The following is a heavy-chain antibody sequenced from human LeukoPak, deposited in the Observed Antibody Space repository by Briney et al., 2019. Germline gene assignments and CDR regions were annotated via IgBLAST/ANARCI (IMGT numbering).Heavy chain of an antibody. V-gene: IGHV3-21*01. J-gene: IGHJ4*02. Sequence: GGSLRLSCAASGFTFSSYSMNWVRQAPGKGLEWVSSISSSSSYIYYADSVKGRFTISRDSAKNSLYLQMNSLRAEDTAVYYCAKMATLAYYFDYWGQGTLVTVSS. CDR1: GFTFSSYS. CDR2: ISSSSSYI. CDR3: AKMATLAYYFDY. D-gene: IGHD5-24*01.